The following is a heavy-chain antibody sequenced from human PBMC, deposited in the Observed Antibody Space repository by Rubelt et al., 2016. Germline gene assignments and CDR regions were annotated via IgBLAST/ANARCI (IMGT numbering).Heavy chain of an antibody. D-gene: IGHD1-26*01. CDR1: GFTFDDYA. CDR2: ISWNSGSI. CDR3: AKDLRSLTRGGMDV. V-gene: IGHV3-9*01. Sequence: EVQLVESGGGLVQPGRSLRLSCAASGFTFDDYAMHWVRQAPGKGLEWVSGISWNSGSIGYADSVKGRLPISRDNAKNSLYLQMNSLRAEDTALYYCAKDLRSLTRGGMDVWGQGTTVTVSS. J-gene: IGHJ6*02.